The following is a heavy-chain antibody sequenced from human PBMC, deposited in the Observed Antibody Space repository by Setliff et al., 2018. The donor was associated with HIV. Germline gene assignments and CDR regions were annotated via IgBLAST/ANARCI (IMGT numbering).Heavy chain of an antibody. D-gene: IGHD3-22*01. Sequence: GASVKVSCKASGGNFSSYNISWVRQAPGQGLDWLGGIIPVFGTTNYAQKFQGRVTITADESTSTAYMELSRLRSEDTAVYYCARGGVYYYDSSGWSMDYWGQGTLVTSPQ. J-gene: IGHJ4*02. CDR1: GGNFSSYN. CDR3: ARGGVYYYDSSGWSMDY. V-gene: IGHV1-69*13. CDR2: IIPVFGTT.